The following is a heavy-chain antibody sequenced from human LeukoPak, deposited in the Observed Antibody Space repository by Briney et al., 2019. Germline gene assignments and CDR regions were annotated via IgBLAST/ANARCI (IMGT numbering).Heavy chain of an antibody. CDR1: GFTFSNHN. V-gene: IGHV3-48*03. CDR3: ARDNYDNNGYYFD. J-gene: IGHJ4*02. Sequence: GGSLRLSCAASGFTFSNHNMNWVRQAPGKGLEWVSYISSSGSTIYYADSVKGRFTISRDNAKNSLYLQMNSLRAEDTAVYYCARDNYDNNGYYFDWGQGTLVTVSS. CDR2: ISSSGSTI. D-gene: IGHD3-22*01.